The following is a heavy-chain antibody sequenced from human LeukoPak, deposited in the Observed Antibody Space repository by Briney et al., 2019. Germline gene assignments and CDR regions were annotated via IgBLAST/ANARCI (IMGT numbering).Heavy chain of an antibody. CDR3: ARADKGRVTIFGVVIRYFDY. J-gene: IGHJ4*02. CDR1: GGTFSSYA. Sequence: ASVKVSCKASGGTFSSYAISWVRQAPGQGLEWMGWINPNSGGTNYAQKFQGRVTMTRDTSISTAYMELSRLRSDDTAVYYCARADKGRVTIFGVVIRYFDYWGQGTLVTVSS. V-gene: IGHV1-2*02. D-gene: IGHD3-3*01. CDR2: INPNSGGT.